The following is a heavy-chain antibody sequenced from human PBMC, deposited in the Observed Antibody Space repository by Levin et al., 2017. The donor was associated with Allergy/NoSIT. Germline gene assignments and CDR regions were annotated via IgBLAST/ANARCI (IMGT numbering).Heavy chain of an antibody. CDR1: GGSVSSGSYY. Sequence: PSETLSLTCTVSGGSVSSGSYYWSWIRQPPGKGLEWIGYIYYSGSTNYNPSLKSRVTISVDTSKNQFSLKLSSVTAADTAVYYCARETGYGDRDIDYWGQGTLVTVSS. D-gene: IGHD4-17*01. J-gene: IGHJ4*02. CDR3: ARETGYGDRDIDY. V-gene: IGHV4-61*01. CDR2: IYYSGST.